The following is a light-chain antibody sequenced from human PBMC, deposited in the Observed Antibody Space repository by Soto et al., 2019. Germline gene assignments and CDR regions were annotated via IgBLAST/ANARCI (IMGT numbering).Light chain of an antibody. CDR3: SSYAGSNFGV. J-gene: IGLJ3*02. CDR1: SSDVGTYDY. Sequence: QSALTQPPSASGSPGQSVTISCTGTSSDVGTYDYVSWYQQHPGKAPKLIIYEVNKRPSGVPDRFSGSKSANTASLTVSGLQGEDEADYYCSSYAGSNFGVFGGVTQLTVL. V-gene: IGLV2-8*01. CDR2: EVN.